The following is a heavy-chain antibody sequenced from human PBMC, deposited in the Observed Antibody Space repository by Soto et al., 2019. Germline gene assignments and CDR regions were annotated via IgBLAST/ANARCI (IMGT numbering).Heavy chain of an antibody. V-gene: IGHV4-59*08. D-gene: IGHD3-3*01. CDR3: ARHPIDFWSGYPNYYYYYMDV. CDR2: IYYSGST. Sequence: PSETLSLTCTVSGGSISSYYWSWIRQPPGKGLEWIGYIYYSGSTNYNPSLKSRVTISVDTSKNQFSLKLSSVTAADTAVYYCARHPIDFWSGYPNYYYYYMDVWGKGTTVTVSS. CDR1: GGSISSYY. J-gene: IGHJ6*03.